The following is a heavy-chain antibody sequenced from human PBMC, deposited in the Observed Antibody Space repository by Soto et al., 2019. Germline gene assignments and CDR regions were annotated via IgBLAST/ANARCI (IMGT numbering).Heavy chain of an antibody. D-gene: IGHD2-15*01. V-gene: IGHV3-30*18. CDR3: AKGEVVASTDSQH. CDR1: GFTFSSYG. J-gene: IGHJ1*01. Sequence: QVQLVESGGGVVQPGRSLRLSCAASGFTFSSYGMHWVRQAPGKGLEWVAVISYDGSDKYYADSVKGRFTISRDNSNNTLYLQMDSLRAEDAAVYYCAKGEVVASTDSQHWGQGTLVTVSS. CDR2: ISYDGSDK.